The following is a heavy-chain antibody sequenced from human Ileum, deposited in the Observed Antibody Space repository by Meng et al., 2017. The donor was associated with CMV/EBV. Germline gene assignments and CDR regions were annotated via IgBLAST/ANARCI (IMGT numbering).Heavy chain of an antibody. CDR1: GFTFSSYW. V-gene: IGHV3-74*01. J-gene: IGHJ4*02. D-gene: IGHD1-14*01. Sequence: GESLKISCAASGFTFSSYWMHWVRQAPGKGLVWVSRINSDGSSTSYADSVKGRFTISRDNAKNTLYLQMNSLRAEDTAVYYFATIGKWGQGTLVTVSS. CDR2: INSDGSST. CDR3: ATIGK.